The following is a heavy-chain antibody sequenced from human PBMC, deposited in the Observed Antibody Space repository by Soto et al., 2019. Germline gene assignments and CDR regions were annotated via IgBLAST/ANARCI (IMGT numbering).Heavy chain of an antibody. CDR1: GFTVSSNY. CDR3: ASTVLLWFGESIGFDY. V-gene: IGHV3-66*01. J-gene: IGHJ4*02. CDR2: IYSGGST. Sequence: EVQLVESGGGLVQPGGSLRLSCAASGFTVSSNYMSWVRQAPGKGLEWVSVIYSGGSTYYADSVKGRFTISRDNSKNTLYLQMNSLRAEDTAVYYCASTVLLWFGESIGFDYWGQGPLVTVSS. D-gene: IGHD3-10*01.